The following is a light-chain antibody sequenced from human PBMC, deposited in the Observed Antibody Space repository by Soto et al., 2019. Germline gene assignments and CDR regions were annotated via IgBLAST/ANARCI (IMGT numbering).Light chain of an antibody. CDR3: QHRSNWPLT. CDR1: XXXXXY. CDR2: DSS. V-gene: IGKV3-11*01. J-gene: IGKJ4*01. Sequence: EIVLTQSPXXXXLSXXXXXXXXXXXXXXXXXYLVWYQQKPGQAPRLLIYDSSNRATGIPARFSGSGSGTHFTLTISSLEPEDFAVYYCQHRSNWPLTFGGGTKVEIK.